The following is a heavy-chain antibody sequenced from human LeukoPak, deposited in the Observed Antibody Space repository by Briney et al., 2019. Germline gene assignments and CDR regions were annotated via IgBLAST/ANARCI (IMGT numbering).Heavy chain of an antibody. D-gene: IGHD3-10*01. Sequence: GGSLRLSCAAAGFTFSDYWMHWVRQAPGKGLVWVSRIHSDGSGTSHADSVKGRFTISRDNAKKTLYLQMNSLRAVDTAVYYCARGGYYYGSGTYTDFWGQGTPATASS. CDR2: IHSDGSGT. V-gene: IGHV3-74*01. CDR1: GFTFSDYW. CDR3: ARGGYYYGSGTYTDF. J-gene: IGHJ4*02.